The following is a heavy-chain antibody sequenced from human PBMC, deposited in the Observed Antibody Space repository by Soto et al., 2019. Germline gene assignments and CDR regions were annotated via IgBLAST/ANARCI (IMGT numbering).Heavy chain of an antibody. J-gene: IGHJ4*02. CDR2: IVVGSGNT. CDR1: GFTFISSA. V-gene: IGHV1-58*01. CDR3: AAYTIVGATDDFDY. Sequence: SVKVSCKASGFTFISSAVQWVRQARGQRLEWIGWIVVGSGNTNYAQKFQERVTITRDMSTSTAYMELSSLRSEDTAVYYCAAYTIVGATDDFDYRGQGPLVTGSS. D-gene: IGHD1-26*01.